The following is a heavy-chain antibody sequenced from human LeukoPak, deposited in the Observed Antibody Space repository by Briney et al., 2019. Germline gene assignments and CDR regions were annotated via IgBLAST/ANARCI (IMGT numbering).Heavy chain of an antibody. Sequence: SETLSLTCTVSGGSINNYYWSWIRQPAGKGLEWIGRIYTTGSTNYNPSLKSRVTMSVDTSKNQISLKLSSVTAADTAVYYCARDRSSAVAGYHFDNWGQGTLVTVSS. CDR1: GGSINNYY. J-gene: IGHJ4*02. D-gene: IGHD6-19*01. V-gene: IGHV4-4*07. CDR3: ARDRSSAVAGYHFDN. CDR2: IYTTGST.